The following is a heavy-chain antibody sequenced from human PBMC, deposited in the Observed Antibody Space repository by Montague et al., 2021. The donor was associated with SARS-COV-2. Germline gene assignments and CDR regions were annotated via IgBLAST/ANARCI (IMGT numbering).Heavy chain of an antibody. Sequence: SETLSLTCTVSGGSIEGGNWWSWVRQTPGKGLEWIGEILHTESTNFNPSLKTRVAMSVDKSRNQFSLKLTSLTAADTAVYYCATGINYYDFLALQSWGQGALAIVSS. D-gene: IGHD3/OR15-3a*01. CDR1: GGSIEGGNW. J-gene: IGHJ4*02. CDR2: ILHTEST. CDR3: ATGINYYDFLALQS. V-gene: IGHV4-4*02.